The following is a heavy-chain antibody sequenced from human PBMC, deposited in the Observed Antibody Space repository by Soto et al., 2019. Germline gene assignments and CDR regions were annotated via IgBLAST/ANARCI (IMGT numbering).Heavy chain of an antibody. D-gene: IGHD6-13*01. CDR1: GGSISSYY. CDR3: ARESTLGAAAETTGIDY. Sequence: SETLSLTCTVSGGSISSYYWSWIRQPPGKGLEWIGYIYYSGSTNYNPSLKSRVTISVDTSKNQFSLKLSSVTAADTAVYYCARESTLGAAAETTGIDYWGQGTPVTVSS. V-gene: IGHV4-59*01. J-gene: IGHJ4*02. CDR2: IYYSGST.